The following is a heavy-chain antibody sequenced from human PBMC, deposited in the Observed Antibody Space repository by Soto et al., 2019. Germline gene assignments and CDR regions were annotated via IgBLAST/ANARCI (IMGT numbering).Heavy chain of an antibody. V-gene: IGHV1-18*01. CDR1: GYTFTSYG. CDR2: ISAYNGNT. Sequence: QVQLVQSGAEVKKPGASVKVSCKASGYTFTSYGISWVRQAPGQGLEWMGWISAYNGNTNYAQKLQGRVTMTTDTSTSPAYMELRSLRSDDTAVYYCARSVVRGVIPYYGMDVWGQGTTVTVSS. D-gene: IGHD3-10*01. J-gene: IGHJ6*02. CDR3: ARSVVRGVIPYYGMDV.